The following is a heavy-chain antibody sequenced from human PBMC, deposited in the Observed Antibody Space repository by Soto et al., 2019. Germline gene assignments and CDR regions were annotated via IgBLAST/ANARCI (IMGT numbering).Heavy chain of an antibody. Sequence: QVQLVESGGGVVQPGRSLRLSCAASGFTFSSYGMHWVRQAPGKGLEWVAVIWYDGSNKYYADSVKGRFTISRDNSKNTLYLQMNSLRAEDTAVYYCARDKVKHYGMDVWGQGTTVTVSS. J-gene: IGHJ6*02. CDR2: IWYDGSNK. V-gene: IGHV3-33*01. CDR1: GFTFSSYG. CDR3: ARDKVKHYGMDV.